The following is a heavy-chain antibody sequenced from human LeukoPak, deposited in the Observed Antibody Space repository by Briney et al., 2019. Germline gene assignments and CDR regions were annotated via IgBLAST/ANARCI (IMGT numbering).Heavy chain of an antibody. CDR3: ARGVYIAAAQYGY. D-gene: IGHD6-13*01. CDR2: IYYSGTT. V-gene: IGHV4-59*01. CDR1: GGSISSYY. J-gene: IGHJ4*02. Sequence: SETLSLTCTVSGGSISSYYWSWIRQPPRKGLEWIGYIYYSGTTNYNPSLKSRVTISVDTSKNQFSLKLSSVTAADTAVYYCARGVYIAAAQYGYWGQGTLVTVSS.